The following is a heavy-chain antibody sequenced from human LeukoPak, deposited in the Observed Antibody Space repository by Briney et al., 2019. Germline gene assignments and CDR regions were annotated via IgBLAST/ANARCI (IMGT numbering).Heavy chain of an antibody. D-gene: IGHD3-22*01. CDR3: AKLLYDSSGSNFDY. J-gene: IGHJ4*02. Sequence: GGSLRLSCSASGFTFSNYAMHWVRQAPGKGLEYVSTISSKGGSTYYADSVKGRFTISRDNSKNTLYLQMNSLRAEDTAVYYCAKLLYDSSGSNFDYWGQGTLVTVSS. CDR2: ISSKGGST. V-gene: IGHV3-64*04. CDR1: GFTFSNYA.